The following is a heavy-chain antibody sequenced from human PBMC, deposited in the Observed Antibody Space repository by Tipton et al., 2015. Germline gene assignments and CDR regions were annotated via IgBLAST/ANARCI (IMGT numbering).Heavy chain of an antibody. J-gene: IGHJ4*02. CDR2: IHYSGST. D-gene: IGHD3-10*01. CDR1: SDSISKYY. Sequence: LRLSCSVSSDSISKYYWSWIRQPPGKELEWIGYIHYSGSTNYNPSLKSRVTISVDRSKNQFSLKLNSVTAADTAVYYCARGLLLWFGMTDYWGQGTLVTVSS. CDR3: ARGLLLWFGMTDY. V-gene: IGHV4-59*08.